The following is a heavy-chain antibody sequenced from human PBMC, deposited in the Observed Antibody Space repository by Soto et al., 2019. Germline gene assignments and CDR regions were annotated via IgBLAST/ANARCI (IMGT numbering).Heavy chain of an antibody. CDR1: GGSISSSSYY. J-gene: IGHJ5*02. D-gene: IGHD6-19*01. V-gene: IGHV4-39*01. CDR2: IYYSGST. CDR3: ARQSAVAGNWFDP. Sequence: QLQLQESGPGLVKPSETLSLSCTVSGGSISSSSYYWGWIRQPPGKGLEWIGSIYYSGSTYYNPSLKSRVTIYADTSKSQFSMKLSSVTAADTAVYYCARQSAVAGNWFDPWGQGTLVTVSS.